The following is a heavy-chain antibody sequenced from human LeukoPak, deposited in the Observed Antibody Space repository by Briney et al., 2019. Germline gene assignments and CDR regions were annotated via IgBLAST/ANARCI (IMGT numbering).Heavy chain of an antibody. CDR1: GFTFSSYW. Sequence: GGSLRLSCAASGFTFSSYWMHWVRQAPGKGLVWVSRINSDGSSTRYADSVKGRFTISRDKAKNSLYLQMNSLRAEDTAVYYCAVEMATIDYWGQGTLVTVSS. CDR2: INSDGSST. CDR3: AVEMATIDY. D-gene: IGHD5-24*01. J-gene: IGHJ4*02. V-gene: IGHV3-74*01.